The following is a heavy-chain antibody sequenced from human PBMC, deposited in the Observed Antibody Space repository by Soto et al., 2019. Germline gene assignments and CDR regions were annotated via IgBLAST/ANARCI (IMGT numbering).Heavy chain of an antibody. J-gene: IGHJ4*02. CDR1: GYSFTNYW. CDR3: VRRASSSSSYYFDF. V-gene: IGHV5-10-1*01. CDR2: IDPSDSYT. Sequence: GESLKISCKGSGYSFTNYWINWVRQMPGKGLEWMGTIDPSDSYTNYSPSFQGHVTISVDKSVNTAYLQWSSLKASDTAMYYCVRRASSSSSYYFDFWGQGSLVTVSS. D-gene: IGHD6-13*01.